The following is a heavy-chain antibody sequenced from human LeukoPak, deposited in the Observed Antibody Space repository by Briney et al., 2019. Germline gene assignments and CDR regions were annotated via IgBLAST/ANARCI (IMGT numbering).Heavy chain of an antibody. V-gene: IGHV3-13*01. CDR3: ARGNWAYYASGIYGMDV. Sequence: GGSLRLSCAASGFTSSTYDMHWVRHPAGKGLEWVSTVGADAETYYPGSVRGRFTITRDNAKNTLHLQMNSLRAGDTAVYFCARGNWAYYASGIYGMDVWGQGTTVTVSS. CDR2: VGADAET. D-gene: IGHD3-10*01. J-gene: IGHJ6*02. CDR1: GFTSSTYD.